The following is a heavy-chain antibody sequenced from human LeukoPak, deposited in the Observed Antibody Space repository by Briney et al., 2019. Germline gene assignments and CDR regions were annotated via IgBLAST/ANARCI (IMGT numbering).Heavy chain of an antibody. J-gene: IGHJ4*02. CDR3: ARVTTSGSYKFDY. Sequence: PGGSLRLSCAASGFSVSSDYISWVRQAPGKGPEWVSLIYTSGSTYYADSVKGRFTISRDLSKNTLYLQMNSLRAEDTAVYYCARVTTSGSYKFDYWGQGTLVTVSS. V-gene: IGHV3-53*01. CDR1: GFSVSSDY. D-gene: IGHD3-10*01. CDR2: IYTSGST.